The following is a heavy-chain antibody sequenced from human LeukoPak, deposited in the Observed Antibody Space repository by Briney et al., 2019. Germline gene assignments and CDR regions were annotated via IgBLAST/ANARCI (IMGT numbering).Heavy chain of an antibody. CDR3: AGSWVVRDGFNKNDAFDI. Sequence: SETLSLTCTVSGGSISSYYWSWIRQPPGKGLEWIGYIYYSGSTNYNPSLKSRVTISVDTSKNQFSLQLSSVPAADTAVYYFAGSWVVRDGFNKNDAFDIWGQGTMVTVSS. D-gene: IGHD5-24*01. V-gene: IGHV4-59*01. CDR2: IYYSGST. J-gene: IGHJ3*02. CDR1: GGSISSYY.